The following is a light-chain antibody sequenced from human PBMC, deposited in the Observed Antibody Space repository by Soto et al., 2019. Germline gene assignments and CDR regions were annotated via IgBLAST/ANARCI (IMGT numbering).Light chain of an antibody. J-gene: IGKJ1*01. CDR1: QTISSNN. CDR3: WPHGSWT. CDR2: GTS. Sequence: EIVLTQSPGTLSVSPGERATLSCRASQTISSNNLAWYQQKPGQAPSLLIYGTSSRATGIPDRFSGSGSGTDFALKISRLEPEGAAICYCWPHGSWTFGQGTKVEI. V-gene: IGKV3-20*01.